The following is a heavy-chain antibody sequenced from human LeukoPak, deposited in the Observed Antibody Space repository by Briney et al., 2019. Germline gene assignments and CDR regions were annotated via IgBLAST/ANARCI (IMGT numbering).Heavy chain of an antibody. CDR2: IYSGGST. CDR1: GFTVSSNY. CDR3: ARVEASGYDYGAFDY. J-gene: IGHJ4*02. D-gene: IGHD5-12*01. Sequence: GGSLRLSCAASGFTVSSNYMSWVRQAPGKGLEWVSVIYSGGSTYYADSVKGRFTISRDNSKNTLYLQMNSLRAEDTAVYYCARVEASGYDYGAFDYWGQGTLVTVSS. V-gene: IGHV3-66*01.